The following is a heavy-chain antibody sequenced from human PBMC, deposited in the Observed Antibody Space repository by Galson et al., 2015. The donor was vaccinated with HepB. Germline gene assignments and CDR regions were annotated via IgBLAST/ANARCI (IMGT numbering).Heavy chain of an antibody. D-gene: IGHD3-10*01. Sequence: SLLLSCAASGFSFSTAWMNWVRRVPGKGLEWVGYIKSKTYGGPADYAAPWKDRLTLSRDDSKNILYLHLDSLNTEDTGIYYCTTATMIRGEVPYYFYKYGMDVWGQGTAVTVSS. CDR3: TTATMIRGEVPYYFYKYGMDV. CDR2: IKSKTYGGPA. V-gene: IGHV3-15*07. J-gene: IGHJ6*02. CDR1: GFSFSTAW.